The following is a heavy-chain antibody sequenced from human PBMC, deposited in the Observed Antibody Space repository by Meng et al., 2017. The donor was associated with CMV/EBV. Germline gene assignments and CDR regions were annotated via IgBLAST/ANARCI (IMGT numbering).Heavy chain of an antibody. CDR2: IKQDGSEK. CDR3: SATRPTTRYCSSTSCYLYYYYGMDV. D-gene: IGHD2-2*01. Sequence: GGSLRLSCAASGFTFSSYWMSWVRQAPGKGLEWVANIKQDGSEKYYADSVKGRFTISRDNAKNSLYLQMNSLRAEDTAVYYCSATRPTTRYCSSTSCYLYYYYGMDVWGQGTTVTVSS. CDR1: GFTFSSYW. J-gene: IGHJ6*02. V-gene: IGHV3-7*01.